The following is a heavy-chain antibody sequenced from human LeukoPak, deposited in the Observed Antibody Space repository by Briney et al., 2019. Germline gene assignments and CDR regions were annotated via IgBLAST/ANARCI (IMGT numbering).Heavy chain of an antibody. CDR3: AKNQGDYDSGTYSNWFDP. CDR2: ISSSSSSYK. CDR1: GFTFSTHN. J-gene: IGHJ5*02. V-gene: IGHV3-21*04. D-gene: IGHD3-22*01. Sequence: GGSLRLSCVASGFTFSTHNIHWVRQAPGKGLEWVSTISSSSSSYKYYADSVKGRFTVSRDNSKNTLYLQMSSLRAEDTAVYYCAKNQGDYDSGTYSNWFDPWGQGTLVTVSS.